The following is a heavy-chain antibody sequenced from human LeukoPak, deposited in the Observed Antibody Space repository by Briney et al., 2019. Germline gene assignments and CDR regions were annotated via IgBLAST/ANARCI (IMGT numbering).Heavy chain of an antibody. CDR2: IYYSGST. CDR3: ARSRYGGNVDH. D-gene: IGHD4-23*01. Sequence: SETLSLTCTVSGGSISTYSWNWLRHPPGKGLEWIGYIYYSGSTNYNPSLKSRVTISVDMSKNQFSLKLSSVTAADTAVYYCARSRYGGNVDHWGQGTLVTVSS. CDR1: GGSISTYS. J-gene: IGHJ4*02. V-gene: IGHV4-59*01.